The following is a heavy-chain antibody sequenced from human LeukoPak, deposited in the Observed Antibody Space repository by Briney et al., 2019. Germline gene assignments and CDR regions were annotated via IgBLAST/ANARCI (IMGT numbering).Heavy chain of an antibody. V-gene: IGHV3-9*03. CDR3: TKPSNSYYYDTSGYYFDS. Sequence: GGSLRLSCVGSGFTFDDYAMHWVRQAPGKGLEWVSGINWISGSTGYADSVKGRFTISRDNAKNSLYLQMNSLKTEDMALYYCTKPSNSYYYDTSGYYFDSWGQGTLVTVSS. D-gene: IGHD3-22*01. CDR2: INWISGST. CDR1: GFTFDDYA. J-gene: IGHJ4*02.